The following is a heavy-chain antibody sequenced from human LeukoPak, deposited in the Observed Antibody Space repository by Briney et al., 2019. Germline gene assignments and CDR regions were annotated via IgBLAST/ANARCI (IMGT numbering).Heavy chain of an antibody. D-gene: IGHD4-17*01. Sequence: SETLSLTCAVYGGSFSGYYWSWIRQPPGKGLEWVGEINHSGSTNYNPSLKSRVTISVDTSKNQFSLKLSSVTAADTAVYYCARGLTTVTTYWFDPWGQGTLVTVSS. CDR2: INHSGST. CDR1: GGSFSGYY. J-gene: IGHJ5*02. CDR3: ARGLTTVTTYWFDP. V-gene: IGHV4-34*01.